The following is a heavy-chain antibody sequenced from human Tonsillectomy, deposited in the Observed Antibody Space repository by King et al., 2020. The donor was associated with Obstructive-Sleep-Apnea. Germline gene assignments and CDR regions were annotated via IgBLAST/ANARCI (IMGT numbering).Heavy chain of an antibody. D-gene: IGHD3-3*01. V-gene: IGHV4-59*01. CDR2: IYYNGST. CDR3: ARAEDFWSGYPSYYFDY. CDR1: GGSISYYY. J-gene: IGHJ4*02. Sequence: QLQESGPGLVKPSETLPLTCTVSGGSISYYYWSWLRQPPGKGLEWIGYIYYNGSTNYNPSLKSRVTISIDTSKKQFSLKLSSVTASDTAVYYCARAEDFWSGYPSYYFDYWGQGTLVTVSS.